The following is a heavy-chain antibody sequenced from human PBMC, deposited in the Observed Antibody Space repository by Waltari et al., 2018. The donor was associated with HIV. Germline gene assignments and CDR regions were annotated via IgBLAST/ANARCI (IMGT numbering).Heavy chain of an antibody. V-gene: IGHV3-21*01. J-gene: IGHJ6*02. D-gene: IGHD2-2*01. CDR1: GFTFSSYS. CDR3: ARVGRTEPYCSSTSCQEGYYYYYGMDV. CDR2: ISSSSSYI. Sequence: LSCAASGFTFSSYSMNWVRQAPGKGLEWVSSISSSSSYIYYADSVKGRFTISRDNAKNSLYLQMNSLRAEDTAVYYCARVGRTEPYCSSTSCQEGYYYYYGMDVWGQGTTVTVSS.